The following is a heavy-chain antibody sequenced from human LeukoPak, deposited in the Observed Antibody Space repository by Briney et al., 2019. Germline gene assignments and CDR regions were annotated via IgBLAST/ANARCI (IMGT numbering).Heavy chain of an antibody. CDR1: GFTFSSYG. V-gene: IGHV3-30*18. CDR2: ISYDGSNK. CDR3: AKGSSIAARAFFDY. D-gene: IGHD6-6*01. Sequence: PERSLRLSCAASGFTFSSYGMHWVRQAPGKGLEWVAVISYDGSNKYYADSVKGRFTISRDNSKNTLYLQMNSLRAEDTAVYYCAKGSSIAARAFFDYWGQGTLVTVSS. J-gene: IGHJ4*02.